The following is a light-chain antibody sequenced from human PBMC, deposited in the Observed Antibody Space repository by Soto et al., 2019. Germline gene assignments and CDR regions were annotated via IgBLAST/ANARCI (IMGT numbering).Light chain of an antibody. CDR3: QQYGSSPPT. V-gene: IGKV3-20*01. J-gene: IGKJ1*01. Sequence: EIVMTQSPATLSVSPGERATLSCRASQSVSSSYLAWYQQKPGQAPRLLIYGASSRATDIPDRFSGSGSGTDFTLTISRLEPEDFAVYYCQQYGSSPPTFGQGTKV. CDR1: QSVSSSY. CDR2: GAS.